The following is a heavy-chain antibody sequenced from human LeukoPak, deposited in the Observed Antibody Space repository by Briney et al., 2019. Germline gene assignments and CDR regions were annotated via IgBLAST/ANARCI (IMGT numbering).Heavy chain of an antibody. Sequence: SQTLSLTSTVSGGSINTDDYYWRWIRQPPGKGLEWIGYIYYSGTTYYNPYLKSRVIISIDTSKNQFSLRLSSVTAADTAVYYCARYLPGNNWFDPWGQGTLVTVSS. V-gene: IGHV4-30-4*01. CDR2: IYYSGTT. CDR3: ARYLPGNNWFDP. CDR1: GGSINTDDYY. J-gene: IGHJ5*02. D-gene: IGHD3-10*01.